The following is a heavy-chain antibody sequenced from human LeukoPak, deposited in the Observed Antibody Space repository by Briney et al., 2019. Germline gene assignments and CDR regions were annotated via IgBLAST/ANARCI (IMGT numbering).Heavy chain of an antibody. D-gene: IGHD3-22*01. CDR2: INHSGST. CDR1: GGSFSGYY. V-gene: IGHV4-34*01. CDR3: ARGPPTDYYDSSGFYYVFDY. Sequence: SQTLSLTCAVYGGSFSGYYWSWIRQPPGKGLEWIGEINHSGSTNYNPSLKSRVTISVDTSKNQFSLKLSSVTAADTAVYFCARGPPTDYYDSSGFYYVFDYWGQGTLVTVSS. J-gene: IGHJ4*02.